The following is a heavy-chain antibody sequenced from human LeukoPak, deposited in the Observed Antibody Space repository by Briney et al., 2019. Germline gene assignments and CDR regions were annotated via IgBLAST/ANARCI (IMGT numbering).Heavy chain of an antibody. J-gene: IGHJ3*02. D-gene: IGHD3-22*01. CDR2: IYYSGST. Sequence: SETLSLTCTASGGSISSSSYYWGWIRQPPGKGLEWIGSIYYSGSTYYNPSLKSRVTISVDTSKNQFSLKLSSVTAADTAVYYCARVWYYYDSSGYYGAFDIWGQGTMVTVSS. CDR3: ARVWYYYDSSGYYGAFDI. V-gene: IGHV4-39*07. CDR1: GGSISSSSYY.